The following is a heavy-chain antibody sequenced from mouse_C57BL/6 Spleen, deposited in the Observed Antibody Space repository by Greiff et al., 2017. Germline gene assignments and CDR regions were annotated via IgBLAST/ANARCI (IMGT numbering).Heavy chain of an antibody. Sequence: EVQGVESGGGLVKPGGSLKLSCAASGFTFSDYGMHWVRQAPEKGLEWVAYISSGSSTIYYADTVKGRFTISRDNAKNTLFLQMNSLSSEDTAMYYCARPDYYGSSRFAYWGQGTLVTVSA. V-gene: IGHV5-17*01. CDR2: ISSGSSTI. CDR1: GFTFSDYG. D-gene: IGHD1-1*01. J-gene: IGHJ3*01. CDR3: ARPDYYGSSRFAY.